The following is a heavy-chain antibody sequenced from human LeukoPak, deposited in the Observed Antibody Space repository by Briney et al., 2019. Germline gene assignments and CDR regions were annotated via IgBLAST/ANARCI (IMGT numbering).Heavy chain of an antibody. D-gene: IGHD3-22*01. CDR1: GFTFSSYG. J-gene: IGHJ4*02. Sequence: GGSLRLSCAASGFTFSSYGMHWVRQAPGKGLEWVAVISYDGSNKDYADSVKGRFTISRDNSKNTLYLQMNSLRAEDTAVYYCARVYYDSSGYSDYWGQGTLVTVSS. V-gene: IGHV3-30*03. CDR3: ARVYYDSSGYSDY. CDR2: ISYDGSNK.